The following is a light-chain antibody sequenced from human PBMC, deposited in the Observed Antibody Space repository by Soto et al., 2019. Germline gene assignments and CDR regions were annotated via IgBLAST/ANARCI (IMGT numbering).Light chain of an antibody. Sequence: DIQMTQSPSTLSASVGDRVTITCRASQSISSWLAWYQQKPGKAPKLLIYKASSLESGVPSRFRGSASGTEFTLTINSLQPDDLAAYYCQQYNTYPYTFGQGTKLEIK. CDR2: KAS. J-gene: IGKJ2*01. CDR1: QSISSW. CDR3: QQYNTYPYT. V-gene: IGKV1-5*03.